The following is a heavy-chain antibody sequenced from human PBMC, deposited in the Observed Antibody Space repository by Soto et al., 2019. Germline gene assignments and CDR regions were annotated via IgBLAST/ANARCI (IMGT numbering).Heavy chain of an antibody. CDR3: ARWSTLVAFDI. J-gene: IGHJ3*02. D-gene: IGHD4-17*01. CDR2: IYRGGST. CDR1: GFIVSSNY. V-gene: IGHV3-53*04. Sequence: EVQLVESGGGLVQPGGSLRLSCAASGFIVSSNYMTWVRQAPGKGLEWVSVIYRGGSTSYADSVKARFTISRHNSKNTLYLQMDSLRAEDTAVYYCARWSTLVAFDIWGQGTMVTVSS.